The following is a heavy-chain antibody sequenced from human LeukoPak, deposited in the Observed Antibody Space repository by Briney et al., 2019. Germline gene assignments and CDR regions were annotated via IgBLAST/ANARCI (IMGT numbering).Heavy chain of an antibody. D-gene: IGHD6-13*01. CDR3: AKSSSFNY. CDR2: ISYDGSNK. J-gene: IGHJ4*02. CDR1: GFTFSSYG. V-gene: IGHV3-30*18. Sequence: GGSLRLSCAASGFTFSSYGMHWVRQAPGKGLEWVAVISYDGSNKYYADSVKGRFTISRDNSKNTLYLQMNSLRAEDTAVYYCAKSSSFNYWGQGTLISVSS.